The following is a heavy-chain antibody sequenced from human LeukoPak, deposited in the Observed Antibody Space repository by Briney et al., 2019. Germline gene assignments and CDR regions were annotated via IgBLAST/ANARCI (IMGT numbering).Heavy chain of an antibody. J-gene: IGHJ4*02. CDR2: IHFRSGGT. Sequence: GGSLLLSCVVSGIPFSSYAMNWVRRAPGKGLEWVSNIHFRSGGTFYADSVKGRFTISKDTSKNTLYLQMSSLRADDTAVYYCARDESDYWGQGTLVTVSS. CDR1: GIPFSSYA. CDR3: ARDESDY. V-gene: IGHV3-23*01.